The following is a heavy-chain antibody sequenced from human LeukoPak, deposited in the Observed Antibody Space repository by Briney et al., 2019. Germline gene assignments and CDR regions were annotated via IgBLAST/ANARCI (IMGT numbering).Heavy chain of an antibody. D-gene: IGHD3-22*01. CDR2: ISSSSSCI. CDR3: ARDRPDYYDSSGYYYPDWFDP. J-gene: IGHJ5*02. Sequence: GGSLRLSCAASGFTFSSYSMNWVRQAPGKGLEWVSAISSSSSCIYYADSVKGRFTISRDNAKNSLYLQMNSLRAEDKAVYYCARDRPDYYDSSGYYYPDWFDPWGQGTLVTVSS. V-gene: IGHV3-21*01. CDR1: GFTFSSYS.